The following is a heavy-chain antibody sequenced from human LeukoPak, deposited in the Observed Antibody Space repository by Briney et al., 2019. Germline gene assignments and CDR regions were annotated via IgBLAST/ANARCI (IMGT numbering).Heavy chain of an antibody. CDR2: MYHRGRP. CDR1: GYSINSGYY. Sequence: SETLSLTCTVSGYSINSGYYWGWIRQPPGKGLEWIGSMYHRGRPYYNPSLKSRVTISVDTSNNQVYLQLTSVTAADTAVYYCAGFTTVLAALFHYWGQGTLVTVSS. CDR3: AGFTTVLAALFHY. J-gene: IGHJ4*02. V-gene: IGHV4-38-2*02. D-gene: IGHD3-10*01.